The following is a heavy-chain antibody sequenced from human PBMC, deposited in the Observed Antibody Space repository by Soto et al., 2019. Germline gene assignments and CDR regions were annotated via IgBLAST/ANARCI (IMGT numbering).Heavy chain of an antibody. V-gene: IGHV3-30*03. J-gene: IGHJ4*02. Sequence: QVQLVESGGGVVQPGRSLRLSCAASGFAFSESGMHWVRQAPGKGLEWVTLLTAIGNNRYYADSVKARFTVSRDDSINTLYLQMNYLTSEDTAVYYCAARGNFDYWGQGTLVTVSS. D-gene: IGHD3-16*01. CDR1: GFAFSESG. CDR2: LTAIGNNR. CDR3: AARGNFDY.